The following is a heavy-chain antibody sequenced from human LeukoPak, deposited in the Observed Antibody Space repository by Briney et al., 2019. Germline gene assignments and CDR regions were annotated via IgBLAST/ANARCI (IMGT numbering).Heavy chain of an antibody. D-gene: IGHD1-26*01. CDR2: IIPIFGTA. J-gene: IGHJ4*02. CDR1: GGTFSSYA. Sequence: SVKVSCKASGGTFSSYAISWVRPAPGQGLEWMGGIIPIFGTANYAQKFQGRVTITADESTSTAYMELSSLRSEDTAVYYCARAEAFSGSYPFDYWGQGTLVTVSS. V-gene: IGHV1-69*13. CDR3: ARAEAFSGSYPFDY.